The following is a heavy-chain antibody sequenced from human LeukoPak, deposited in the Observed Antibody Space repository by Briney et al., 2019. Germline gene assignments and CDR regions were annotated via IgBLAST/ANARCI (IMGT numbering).Heavy chain of an antibody. CDR3: ARADYYCSSTSCGFDY. J-gene: IGHJ4*02. CDR2: INSDGSST. Sequence: GGSLKLSCAASGFTFSSYWMHWVRQAPGKGLVWVSRINSDGSSTSYADSVKGRFTISRDNAKNTLYLQMNSLRAEDTAVYYCARADYYCSSTSCGFDYWGQGTLVTVSS. V-gene: IGHV3-74*01. D-gene: IGHD2-2*01. CDR1: GFTFSSYW.